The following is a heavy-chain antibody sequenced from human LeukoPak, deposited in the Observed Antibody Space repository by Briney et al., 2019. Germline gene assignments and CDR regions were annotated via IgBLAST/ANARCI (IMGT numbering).Heavy chain of an antibody. V-gene: IGHV4-59*01. D-gene: IGHD4-23*01. CDR3: ARESRGYGGRNDAFDI. CDR1: GGSISSYY. Sequence: SETLSLTCTVSGGSISSYYWSWIRQPPGKGLEWIGYIYYSGSTNYNPSLKSRVTISVDTSRNQFSLKLNSVTAADTAVYYCARESRGYGGRNDAFDIWAKGQWSPSLQ. CDR2: IYYSGST. J-gene: IGHJ3*02.